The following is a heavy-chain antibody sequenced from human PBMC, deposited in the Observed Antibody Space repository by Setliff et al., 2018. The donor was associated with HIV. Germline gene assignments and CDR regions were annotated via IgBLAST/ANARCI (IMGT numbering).Heavy chain of an antibody. CDR2: IYYSGST. CDR1: GGSISSSSYY. CDR3: ARQSVRHDAFDI. Sequence: SETLSLTCTVSGGSISSSSYYWGWIRQPPGKGLEWIGSIYYSGSTYYNPSLKSRVTISVDTSKNQLSLKLSSVTAADTAVYYCARQSVRHDAFDIWGQGTMVTV. V-gene: IGHV4-39*01. D-gene: IGHD4-17*01. J-gene: IGHJ3*02.